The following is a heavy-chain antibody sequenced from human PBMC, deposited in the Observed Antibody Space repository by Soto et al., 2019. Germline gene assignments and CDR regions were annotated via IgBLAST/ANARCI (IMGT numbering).Heavy chain of an antibody. Sequence: PSETLSLTCTVSGGSISSYYWSWIRQPPGKGLEWIGYIYYSGSTNYNPSLKSRVTISVDTSKNQFSLKLSSVTAADTAVYYCARSRTTVTPSGFQHWSQGTLVTGSS. V-gene: IGHV4-59*01. CDR3: ARSRTTVTPSGFQH. CDR1: GGSISSYY. D-gene: IGHD4-17*01. J-gene: IGHJ1*01. CDR2: IYYSGST.